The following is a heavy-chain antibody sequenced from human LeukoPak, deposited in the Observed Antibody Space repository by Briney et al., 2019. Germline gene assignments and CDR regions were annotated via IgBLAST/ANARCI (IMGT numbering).Heavy chain of an antibody. CDR1: GFTFRSHW. CDR3: ARGGGPLDY. V-gene: IGHV3-7*01. Sequence: GGSLRLSCAASGFTFRSHWMSWVHQAPGKGLEWVANIKQDGSEKYYVDSVKGRFTISRDNAKNSLFLQMNSLRAEDTAVYYCARGGGPLDYWGQGTLVTVSS. J-gene: IGHJ4*02. CDR2: IKQDGSEK.